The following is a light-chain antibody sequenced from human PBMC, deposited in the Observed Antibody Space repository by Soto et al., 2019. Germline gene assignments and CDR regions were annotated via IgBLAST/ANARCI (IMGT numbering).Light chain of an antibody. Sequence: DIQMTQSPSTLSASVGDTVTIICRASQNINTWVAWYQQRPGRAPKALIYDASSLESGVPSRFSGSGSGTYFTLTITSLQPEDFATYFCQQYDGYSTRTFGQGTKVEIK. V-gene: IGKV1-5*02. CDR1: QNINTW. J-gene: IGKJ1*01. CDR3: QQYDGYSTRT. CDR2: DAS.